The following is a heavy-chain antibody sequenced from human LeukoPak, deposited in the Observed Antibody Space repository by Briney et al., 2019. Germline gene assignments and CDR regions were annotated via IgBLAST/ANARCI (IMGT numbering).Heavy chain of an antibody. Sequence: ASVKVSCKASGYTFTGYYMHWVRQAPGQGLEWMGWINPNSGGTNCAQKFQGWVTMTRDTSISTAYMELSRLRSDDTAVYYCARSPIMITFGGVIAPPFDYWGQGTLVTVSS. CDR3: ARSPIMITFGGVIAPPFDY. D-gene: IGHD3-16*02. J-gene: IGHJ4*02. CDR2: INPNSGGT. V-gene: IGHV1-2*04. CDR1: GYTFTGYY.